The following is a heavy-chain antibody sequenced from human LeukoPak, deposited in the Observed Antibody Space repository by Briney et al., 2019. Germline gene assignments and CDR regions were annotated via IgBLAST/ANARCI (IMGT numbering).Heavy chain of an antibody. V-gene: IGHV3-23*01. J-gene: IGHJ4*02. CDR2: ISANAGST. CDR1: GFTFSSGA. CDR3: AKTPGISAAGVDY. Sequence: GGSLRLPCAASGFTFSSGAMTWVRQAPGKGLEWVSGISANAGSTYYADSVKGRFTISRDNSKNTLYLQMDSLRAEDTAVYYCAKTPGISAAGVDYWGQGTLVTVSS. D-gene: IGHD6-13*01.